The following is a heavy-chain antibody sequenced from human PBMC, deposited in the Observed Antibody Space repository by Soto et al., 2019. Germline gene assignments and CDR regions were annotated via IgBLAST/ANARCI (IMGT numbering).Heavy chain of an antibody. CDR2: IYYSGST. V-gene: IGHV4-39*01. CDR3: ASPTLGDFDI. D-gene: IGHD3-16*01. J-gene: IGHJ3*02. CDR1: GGSISSSNYY. Sequence: PSETLSLTCTVSGGSISSSNYYWGWIRQPPGKGLEWIGSIYYSGSTSYNSSLKSRVTISVDTSKNQFSLRLSSVTAADTAVYYCASPTLGDFDIWGQGTMVTVS.